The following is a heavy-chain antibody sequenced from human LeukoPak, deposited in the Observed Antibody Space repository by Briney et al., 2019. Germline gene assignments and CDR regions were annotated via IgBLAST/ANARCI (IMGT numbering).Heavy chain of an antibody. D-gene: IGHD3-22*01. CDR2: IYYSGST. V-gene: IGHV4-61*01. CDR1: GGSVSSGSYY. Sequence: PSETLSLTCTVSGGSVSSGSYYWSWIRQPPGKGLEWIGYIYYSGSTNYNPSLKSRVTISVDTSKNQFSLKPSSVTAADTAVYYCARDLAYDSSGYYHDAFDIWGQGTMVTVSS. CDR3: ARDLAYDSSGYYHDAFDI. J-gene: IGHJ3*02.